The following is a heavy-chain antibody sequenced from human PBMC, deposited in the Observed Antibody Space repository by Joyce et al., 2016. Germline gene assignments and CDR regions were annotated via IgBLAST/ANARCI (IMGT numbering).Heavy chain of an antibody. Sequence: EVQLLESGGGLVQPGGSLRLSCAASGFTVNSYTMTWVRLAPGKGLEWVSGITGGGGTTYYADSVKGRFTISRDNSEHTLYLQMNSLRAEDTAVYYCAKGRGDSYGYFDHWGQGTLVTVST. CDR1: GFTVNSYT. CDR2: ITGGGGTT. D-gene: IGHD7-27*01. V-gene: IGHV3-23*01. J-gene: IGHJ4*02. CDR3: AKGRGDSYGYFDH.